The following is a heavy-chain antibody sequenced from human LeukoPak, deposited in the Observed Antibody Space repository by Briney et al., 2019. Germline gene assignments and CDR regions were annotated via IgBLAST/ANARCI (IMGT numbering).Heavy chain of an antibody. J-gene: IGHJ4*02. CDR2: IYYSGST. CDR3: ASSYGSGPYYFDY. CDR1: GGSISSYY. V-gene: IGHV4-59*01. Sequence: SETLSLTXTVSGGSISSYYWSWIRQPPGKGLEWIGYIYYSGSTNYNPSLKSRVTISVDTSKNQFSLKLSSVTAADTAVYYCASSYGSGPYYFDYWGQGTLVTVSS. D-gene: IGHD3-10*01.